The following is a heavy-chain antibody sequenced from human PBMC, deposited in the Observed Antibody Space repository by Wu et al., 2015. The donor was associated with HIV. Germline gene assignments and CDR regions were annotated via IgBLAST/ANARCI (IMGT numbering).Heavy chain of an antibody. CDR3: ARGSDTGYSSSWVRGGHFDY. V-gene: IGHV1-69*05. J-gene: IGHJ4*02. CDR2: IIPIFGTA. Sequence: QVQLVQSGAEVRKPGSSVKVSCKASGGTFSSYAISWVRQAPGQGLEWMGGIIPIFGTANYAQKFQGRVTITTDESTSTAYMELSSLRSEDTAVYYCARGSDTGYSSSWVRGGHFDYVGPGNAGHRSP. D-gene: IGHD6-13*01. CDR1: GGTFSSYA.